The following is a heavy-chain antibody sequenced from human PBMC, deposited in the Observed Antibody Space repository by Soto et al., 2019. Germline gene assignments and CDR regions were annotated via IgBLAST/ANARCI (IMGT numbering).Heavy chain of an antibody. J-gene: IGHJ6*02. V-gene: IGHV3-30*18. CDR3: AKDPRVRGADVYGMDV. CDR1: GFTFSSYG. Sequence: GGSLSLSCAASGFTFSSYGMHWVRQAPGKGLEWVAVISYDGSNKYYGDSVKGRFTISRDNSKNTLYLQMNCLRAEDTAVYYCAKDPRVRGADVYGMDVWGQGTTVTVSS. D-gene: IGHD3-10*01. CDR2: ISYDGSNK.